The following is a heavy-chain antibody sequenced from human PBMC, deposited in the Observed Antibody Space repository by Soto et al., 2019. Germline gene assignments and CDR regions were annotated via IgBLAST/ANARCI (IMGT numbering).Heavy chain of an antibody. J-gene: IGHJ4*02. CDR3: ARVYYYDSSTHFDY. CDR2: ISYDGSNK. D-gene: IGHD3-22*01. V-gene: IGHV3-30-3*01. Sequence: GGSLRLSCAASGFTFSSYAMHWVRQAPGKGLEWVAVISYDGSNKYYADSVKGRFTISRDNSKNTLYLQMNSLRAEDTAVYYCARVYYYDSSTHFDYWGQGTLVTVSS. CDR1: GFTFSSYA.